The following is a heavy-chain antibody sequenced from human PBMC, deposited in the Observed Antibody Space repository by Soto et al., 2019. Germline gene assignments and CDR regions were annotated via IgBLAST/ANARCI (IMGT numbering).Heavy chain of an antibody. V-gene: IGHV3-48*02. D-gene: IGHD3-22*01. J-gene: IGHJ4*02. CDR3: ATGIVEGGPDY. CDR1: EFTFSSFS. CDR2: ISSRGSVI. Sequence: EVQLVESGGGLVQPGGSLRLSCVVSEFTFSSFSMNWVRQAPGKGLEWISYISSRGSVISYAESVKGRFTISRDNVKNSLYLQMNSLRDDDTAVYFCATGIVEGGPDYWGQGTLVTVSS.